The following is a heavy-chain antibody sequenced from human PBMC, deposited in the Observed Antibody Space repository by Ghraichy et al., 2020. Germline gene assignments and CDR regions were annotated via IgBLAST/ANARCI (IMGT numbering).Heavy chain of an antibody. CDR3: ARESSGDGYKA. J-gene: IGHJ5*02. V-gene: IGHV4-59*01. CDR1: GGSISSYY. Sequence: ESLNISCTVSGGSISSYYWSWIRQPPGKGLEWIGYIYYSGSTNYNPSLKSRVTISVDTSKNQFYLKLSSVTAADTAVYYCARESSGDGYKAWGQGTLVTVSS. CDR2: IYYSGST. D-gene: IGHD5-24*01.